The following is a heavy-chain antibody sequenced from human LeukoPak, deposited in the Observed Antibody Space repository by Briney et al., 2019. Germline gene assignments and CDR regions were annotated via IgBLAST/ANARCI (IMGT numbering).Heavy chain of an antibody. CDR3: AKDAYNIGWYYFDY. D-gene: IGHD6-19*01. CDR1: GFTFSSYG. V-gene: IGHV3-30*02. J-gene: IGHJ4*02. Sequence: GGSLRLSCAASGFTFSSYGMHWVRQAPGKGLEWVAFIRYDGSNKYYADSVKGRFTISRDNSKNTLYLQMNSLRAEDTAVYYCAKDAYNIGWYYFDYWGQGTLVTLSS. CDR2: IRYDGSNK.